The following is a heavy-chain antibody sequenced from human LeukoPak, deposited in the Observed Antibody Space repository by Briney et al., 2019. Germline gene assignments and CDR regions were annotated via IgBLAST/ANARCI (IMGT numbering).Heavy chain of an antibody. Sequence: ASVRVSCKAFGYTFTGYYMHWVRQAPGQGLEWMGWINPNSGGTNYAQKFQGRVTMTRDTSISTAYMEVSRLRSDDAAVYYCARDGSGSNYFDYWGQGTLVTVSS. J-gene: IGHJ4*02. CDR1: GYTFTGYY. CDR2: INPNSGGT. D-gene: IGHD3-10*01. CDR3: ARDGSGSNYFDY. V-gene: IGHV1-2*02.